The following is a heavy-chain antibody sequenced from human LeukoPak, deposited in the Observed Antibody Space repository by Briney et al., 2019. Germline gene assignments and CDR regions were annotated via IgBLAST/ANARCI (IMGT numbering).Heavy chain of an antibody. V-gene: IGHV1-46*01. Sequence: GASVKVSCKASGYTFTSYYIHWVRQAPGQGLEWMGIINPSGGSTNYAQKFQGRVTMTRDTSTSTVYMELSSLRSEDTAVYYCARVSPWKRMDHPFDYWGQGTLVTVSS. CDR1: GYTFTSYY. D-gene: IGHD1-1*01. CDR3: ARVSPWKRMDHPFDY. CDR2: INPSGGST. J-gene: IGHJ4*02.